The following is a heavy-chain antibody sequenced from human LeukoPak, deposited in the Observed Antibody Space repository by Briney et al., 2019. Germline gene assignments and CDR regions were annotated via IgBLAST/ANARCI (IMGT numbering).Heavy chain of an antibody. CDR3: AKTLYCSGGTCLSYYFDY. D-gene: IGHD2-15*01. Sequence: PGGSLRLSCAASGFTFSSYGMHWVRQAPGKGLEWVAVISYDGSNKYYADSVKGRFTISRDNSKNTLYLQMNSLRAEDTAVYYCAKTLYCSGGTCLSYYFDYWGQGTLVTVSS. CDR1: GFTFSSYG. J-gene: IGHJ4*02. V-gene: IGHV3-30*18. CDR2: ISYDGSNK.